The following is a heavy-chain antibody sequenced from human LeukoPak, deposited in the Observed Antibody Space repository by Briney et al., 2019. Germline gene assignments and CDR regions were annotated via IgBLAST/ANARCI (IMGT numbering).Heavy chain of an antibody. CDR2: IYYSGST. CDR1: GGSVSSGSYY. J-gene: IGHJ4*02. V-gene: IGHV4-61*01. Sequence: SETLSLTCTVSGGSVSSGSYYWSWIRQPPGKGLEWIGYIYYSGSTNYNPSLKSRVTISVDTSKNQFSLKLSSVTAADTAVYYCAGVTWLRLPDYWGQGTLVTVSS. D-gene: IGHD5-12*01. CDR3: AGVTWLRLPDY.